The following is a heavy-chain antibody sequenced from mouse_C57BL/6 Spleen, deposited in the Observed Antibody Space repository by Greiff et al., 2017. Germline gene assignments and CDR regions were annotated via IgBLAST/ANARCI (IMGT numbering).Heavy chain of an antibody. Sequence: QVQLQQPGAELVMPGASVQLSCKASGYTFTSYWLHWVKQRPGPGLEWIGEIDPSDRYTNYNQKFKGKSTLTVDKSSSTAYMQLSSLTSEDSAVYYCARGVPYYAMDYWGQGTSVTVSS. J-gene: IGHJ4*01. CDR2: IDPSDRYT. CDR1: GYTFTSYW. V-gene: IGHV1-69*01. CDR3: ARGVPYYAMDY.